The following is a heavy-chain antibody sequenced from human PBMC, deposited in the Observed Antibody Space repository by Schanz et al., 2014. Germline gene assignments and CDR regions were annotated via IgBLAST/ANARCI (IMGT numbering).Heavy chain of an antibody. D-gene: IGHD5-12*01. V-gene: IGHV3-21*01. CDR3: AGAVATIRADSFDI. Sequence: EVQLVESGGGLVQPRGSLRLSCAASEFSFSSFGMNWVRQAPGRGLEWVSSISPSSSYIYYADSVKGRFTISRDNAKNSLYLQMNSLRAEDTAVYYCAGAVATIRADSFDIWGQGTMVAVSS. CDR1: EFSFSSFG. J-gene: IGHJ3*02. CDR2: ISPSSSYI.